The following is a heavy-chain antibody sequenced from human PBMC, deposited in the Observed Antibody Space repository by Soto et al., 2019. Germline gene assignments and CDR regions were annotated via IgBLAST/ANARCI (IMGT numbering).Heavy chain of an antibody. CDR3: ARSRPVPRLFDY. D-gene: IGHD4-17*01. V-gene: IGHV4-34*01. Sequence: QVQLQQWGAGLLKPSETLSLTCAVYGGSFSGYYWSWIRQPPGKGLEWIGEINHSGSTNYNPSLKSRVTISVDTSKNQFALKLGSVTAADTAVYYWARSRPVPRLFDYWGQGTLVTVSS. CDR2: INHSGST. CDR1: GGSFSGYY. J-gene: IGHJ4*02.